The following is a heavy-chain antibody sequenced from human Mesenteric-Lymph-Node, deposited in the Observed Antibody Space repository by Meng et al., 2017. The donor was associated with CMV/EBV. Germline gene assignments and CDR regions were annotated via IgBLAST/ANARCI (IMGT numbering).Heavy chain of an antibody. Sequence: GGSLRLSCAASGFTFSSYWMSWVRQAPGKGLEWVANIKQDGSEKYYVDSVKGRFTISRDNAKNSLYLQMNSLRAEDTAIYYCAGALYTGYEFYYYYGMDVWGQGTTVTVSS. J-gene: IGHJ6*02. CDR2: IKQDGSEK. D-gene: IGHD5-12*01. CDR3: AGALYTGYEFYYYYGMDV. CDR1: GFTFSSYW. V-gene: IGHV3-7*01.